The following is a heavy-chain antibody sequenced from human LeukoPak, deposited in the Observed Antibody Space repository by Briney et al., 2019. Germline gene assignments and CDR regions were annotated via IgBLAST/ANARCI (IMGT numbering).Heavy chain of an antibody. CDR2: IYWDDDK. Sequence: ILSLTCTVSGGSISSSSYYWGWIRQPPGKALEWLALIYWDDDKRYSPSLKSRLTITKDTSKNQVVLTMTKMDPVDTGTYYCAHRLRFGEGVYDIWGQGTMVTVSS. CDR3: AHRLRFGEGVYDI. CDR1: GGSISSSSYY. D-gene: IGHD3-10*01. V-gene: IGHV2-5*02. J-gene: IGHJ3*02.